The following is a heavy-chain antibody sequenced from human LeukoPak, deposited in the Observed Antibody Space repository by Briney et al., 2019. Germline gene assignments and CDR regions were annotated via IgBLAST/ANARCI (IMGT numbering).Heavy chain of an antibody. Sequence: SETLSLTCTVSGGSISSYYWSWIRQPPGKGLEWIGYIYYSVSTNYNPSLKSRVTISVDTSKNQFSMKLSSVTAADTAVYYCARVYYDFWSGHRTNYYMDVWGKGTTVTVSS. CDR1: GGSISSYY. CDR3: ARVYYDFWSGHRTNYYMDV. D-gene: IGHD3-3*01. J-gene: IGHJ6*03. V-gene: IGHV4-59*01. CDR2: IYYSVST.